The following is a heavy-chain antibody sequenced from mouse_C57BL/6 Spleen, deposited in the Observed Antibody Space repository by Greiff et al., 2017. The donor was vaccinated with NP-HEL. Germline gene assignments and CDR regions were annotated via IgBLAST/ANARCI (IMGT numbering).Heavy chain of an antibody. J-gene: IGHJ4*01. CDR3: ATSYGNYVNYAMDY. CDR2: ISSGSSTI. D-gene: IGHD2-1*01. V-gene: IGHV5-17*01. CDR1: GFTFSDYG. Sequence: EVKLVESGGGLVKPGGSLKLSCAASGFTFSDYGMHWVRQAPEKGLEWVAYISSGSSTIYYADTVKGRFTISRDNAKNTLFLQMTSLRSEDTAMYYCATSYGNYVNYAMDYWGQGTSVTVSS.